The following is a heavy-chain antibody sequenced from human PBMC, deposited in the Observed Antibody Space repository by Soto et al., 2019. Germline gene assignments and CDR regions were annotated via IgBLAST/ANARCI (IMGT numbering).Heavy chain of an antibody. CDR2: IYHSGNT. J-gene: IGHJ6*02. CDR1: GGSISSGRYY. V-gene: IGHV4-31*03. CDR3: ASGDIDYDFWSGYYYYYGMDV. Sequence: SSETLSLTCTVSGGSISSGRYYWNWIRQHPGKGLEWIGYIYHSGNTYYNPSLKSRSSISLDTSKNQFSLKLSSVTAADTAVYYCASGDIDYDFWSGYYYYYGMDVWGQGTTVTVSS. D-gene: IGHD3-3*01.